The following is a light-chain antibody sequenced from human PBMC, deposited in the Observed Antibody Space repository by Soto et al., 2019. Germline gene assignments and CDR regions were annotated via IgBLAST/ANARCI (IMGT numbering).Light chain of an antibody. V-gene: IGKV1-27*01. CDR2: AAS. CDR1: QGISNF. Sequence: DIPMTQSPSSLSASVGDRVTITCRASQGISNFLAWYQQKPGKTPKLLIHAASTLQSGDPSRFSGSGSGTDFTLTISSLQPGDVATYYCQQYSNVPGTFGQGTKVEIK. J-gene: IGKJ1*01. CDR3: QQYSNVPGT.